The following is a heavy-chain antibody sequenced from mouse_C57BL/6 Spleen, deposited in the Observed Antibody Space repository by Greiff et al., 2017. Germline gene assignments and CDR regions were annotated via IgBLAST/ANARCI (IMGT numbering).Heavy chain of an antibody. CDR3: AREGFGLLKYFDY. CDR2: IDPNSGGT. Sequence: QVHVKQPGAELVKPGASVKLSCKASGYTFTSYWMHWVKQRPGRGLEWIGRIDPNSGGTKYNEKFKSKATLTVDKPSSTAYMQLSSLTSEDSAVYYCAREGFGLLKYFDYWGQGTTLTVSS. V-gene: IGHV1-72*01. CDR1: GYTFTSYW. J-gene: IGHJ2*01. D-gene: IGHD1-1*01.